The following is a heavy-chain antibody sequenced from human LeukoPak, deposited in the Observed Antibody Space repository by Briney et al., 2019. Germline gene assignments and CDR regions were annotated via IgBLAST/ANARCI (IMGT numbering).Heavy chain of an antibody. D-gene: IGHD6-13*01. CDR3: AERDAAGLDY. CDR1: GFTFSTYG. Sequence: PGGSLRLSCAASGFTFSTYGMHWARQAPGKGLEWVALIVYDGSDKYYADSVRGRFTISRDNSKNTLHLQMNSLRAEDTAVYYCAERDAAGLDYWGQGTLVTVSS. J-gene: IGHJ4*02. V-gene: IGHV3-30*02. CDR2: IVYDGSDK.